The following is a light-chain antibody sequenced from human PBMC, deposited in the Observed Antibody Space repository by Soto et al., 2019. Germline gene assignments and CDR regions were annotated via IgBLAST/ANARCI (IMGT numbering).Light chain of an antibody. CDR3: TTYISTSTLYV. CDR2: DVS. Sequence: QSVLTQPASVSGSAGQSITISCTGTSSDVGGYNYVSWYQQHPGKAPKLMIYDVSNRPSGVSNRSSGSKSGNTASLTISGLQAEDEADYNGTTYISTSTLYVSET. V-gene: IGLV2-14*01. J-gene: IGLJ1*01. CDR1: SSDVGGYNY.